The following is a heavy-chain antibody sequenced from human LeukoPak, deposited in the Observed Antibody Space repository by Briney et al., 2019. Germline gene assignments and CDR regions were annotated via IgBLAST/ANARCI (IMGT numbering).Heavy chain of an antibody. CDR2: IYYSGST. V-gene: IGHV4-39*02. J-gene: IGHJ4*02. D-gene: IGHD6-6*01. CDR3: ARDSSSSWIAFDY. CDR1: GGSISSSSYY. Sequence: SETLSLTCTVSGGSISSSSYYWGWIRQPPGKGLEWIGSIYYSGSTYYNPSLKSRVTISVDTSKNQFSLKLSSVTAADTAVYYCARDSSSSWIAFDYWGQGTLVTVSS.